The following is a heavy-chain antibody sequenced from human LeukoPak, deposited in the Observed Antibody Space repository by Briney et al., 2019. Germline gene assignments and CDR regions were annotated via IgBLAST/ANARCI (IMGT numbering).Heavy chain of an antibody. CDR2: MNPNTGNA. Sequence: ASVKVSCKVSGYTFTNFDINWVRQATGQGLEWMGWMNPNTGNAGYAQKFQDRVTITWDASISTAYMDLSSLRSEDTAVYYCARVGYSNSYDYWGQGTQVTVSS. V-gene: IGHV1-8*01. J-gene: IGHJ4*02. D-gene: IGHD1-26*01. CDR3: ARVGYSNSYDY. CDR1: GYTFTNFD.